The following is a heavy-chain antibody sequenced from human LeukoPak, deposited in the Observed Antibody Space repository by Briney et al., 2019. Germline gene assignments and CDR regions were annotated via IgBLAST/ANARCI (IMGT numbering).Heavy chain of an antibody. CDR2: ILGSGGNT. D-gene: IGHD7-27*01. J-gene: IGHJ4*02. Sequence: GGSLRLSCAASGFTFSTYAMNWVRQAPGKGLEWVSGILGSGGNTYYPDSVKGRFTISRDNSRNTLYLQINSLRAEDTAIYYCAKDMGWGRLAGADDFDYWGQGALVTVSS. CDR1: GFTFSTYA. CDR3: AKDMGWGRLAGADDFDY. V-gene: IGHV3-23*01.